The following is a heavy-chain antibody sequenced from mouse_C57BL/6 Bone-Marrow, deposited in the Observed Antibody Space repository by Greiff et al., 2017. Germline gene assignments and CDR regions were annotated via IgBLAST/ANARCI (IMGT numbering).Heavy chain of an antibody. CDR2: IYPGDGDT. V-gene: IGHV1-82*01. D-gene: IGHD2-1*01. J-gene: IGHJ3*01. CDR1: GYAFSSSW. CDR3: ERSFYCGNSFAD. Sequence: QVQLQQSGPELVKPGASVKLSCKASGYAFSSSWMNWVKQRPGKGLEWIGRIYPGDGDTNYNGKFKGKATLTADKSSSTAYMQLSSLTSEDSAVYFCERSFYCGNSFADWGQGTLVTVSA.